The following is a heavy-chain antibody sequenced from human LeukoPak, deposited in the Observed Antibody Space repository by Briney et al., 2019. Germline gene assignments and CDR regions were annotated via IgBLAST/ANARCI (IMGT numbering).Heavy chain of an antibody. V-gene: IGHV3-30*03. CDR2: ISDDGSNK. CDR1: GFTFRSYG. J-gene: IGHJ4*02. Sequence: PGRSLRLSCAASGFTFRSYGMHWVRQAPGKGLEWVAVISDDGSNKYYADSVKGRFTLSRDNSKSTLYLQMNSLRAEDTAVYYCARDGDSSGYYVNFDYWGQGTLVTVSS. CDR3: ARDGDSSGYYVNFDY. D-gene: IGHD3-22*01.